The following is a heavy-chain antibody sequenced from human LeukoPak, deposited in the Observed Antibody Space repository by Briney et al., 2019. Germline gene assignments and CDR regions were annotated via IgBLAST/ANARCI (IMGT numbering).Heavy chain of an antibody. CDR3: TTEKVVAATSTDY. Sequence: GGSLRLSCAASGFTFSSYAMNWVRQAPGKGLEWVSSISSSSSYIYYADSVKGRFTISRDDAKNSLSLQMNSLRAEDTAVYYCTTEKVVAATSTDYWGQGTLVTVSS. CDR1: GFTFSSYA. CDR2: ISSSSSYI. V-gene: IGHV3-21*01. J-gene: IGHJ4*02. D-gene: IGHD2-15*01.